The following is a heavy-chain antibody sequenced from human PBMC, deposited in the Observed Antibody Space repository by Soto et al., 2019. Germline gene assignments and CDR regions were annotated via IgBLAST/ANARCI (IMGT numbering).Heavy chain of an antibody. Sequence: EVQLVETGGGLIQPGGSLRLSCAASGFTVTSNYMIWVRQPPGKGLEWVSTTFSGGTTNYADSVKGRFTISRDNAKNTLDRQMNNLRVEDTAVYYCARKPPGAIQGRAYGMDVWGQGTTVSVSS. V-gene: IGHV3-53*02. CDR2: TFSGGTT. J-gene: IGHJ6*02. D-gene: IGHD2-2*01. CDR1: GFTVTSNY. CDR3: ARKPPGAIQGRAYGMDV.